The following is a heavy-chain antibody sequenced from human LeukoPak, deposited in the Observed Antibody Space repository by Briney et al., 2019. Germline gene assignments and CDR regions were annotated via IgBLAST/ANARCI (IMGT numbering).Heavy chain of an antibody. CDR2: IYYSGST. V-gene: IGHV4-61*01. CDR3: ARGGYAGYFDY. D-gene: IGHD6-25*01. J-gene: IGHJ4*02. Sequence: PSETLSLTCTVSGGSVSSGSYYWSWIRQPPGKGLEWIGYIYYSGSTNYNPSLKSRVTISVDTSKNQFSLKLSSVTAADTAVYCCARGGYAGYFDYWGQGTLVTVSS. CDR1: GGSVSSGSYY.